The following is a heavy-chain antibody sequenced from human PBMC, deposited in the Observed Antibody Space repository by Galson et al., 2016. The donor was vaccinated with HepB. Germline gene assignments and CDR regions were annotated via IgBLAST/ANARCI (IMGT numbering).Heavy chain of an antibody. CDR3: ARGGKQCLEGYYYYYGMDV. CDR2: ISSSSSYI. Sequence: SLRLSCAASGFTFSSYSMNWVRQAPGKGLEWVSSISSSSSYIYYADSVKGRFTISRDNAKNSLYLQMNSLRAEDTAVYYCARGGKQCLEGYYYYYGMDVWGQGTTVTVSS. CDR1: GFTFSSYS. V-gene: IGHV3-21*01. D-gene: IGHD6-19*01. J-gene: IGHJ6*02.